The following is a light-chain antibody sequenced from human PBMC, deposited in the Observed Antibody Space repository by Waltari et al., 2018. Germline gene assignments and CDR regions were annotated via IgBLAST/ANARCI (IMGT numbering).Light chain of an antibody. CDR2: DVT. CDR3: YSYRSGSTCV. Sequence: PGQSVTISCTGSTTDVRDYNDVSWYQQYPGRVPRLLIYDVTKRPSGVCDRFSGSKSGNTAYLTISGLQAEEEATYYCYSYRSGSTCVFGSGTKVTVL. CDR1: TTDVRDYND. J-gene: IGLJ6*01. V-gene: IGLV2-14*04.